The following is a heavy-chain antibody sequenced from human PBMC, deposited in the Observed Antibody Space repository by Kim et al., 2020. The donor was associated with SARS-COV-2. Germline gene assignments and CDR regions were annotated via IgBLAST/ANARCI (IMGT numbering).Heavy chain of an antibody. CDR1: GFTFSSYW. V-gene: IGHV3-7*01. Sequence: GGSLRLSCAASGFTFSSYWMSWVRQAPGKGLEWVANIKQDGSEKYYVDSVKGRFTISRDNAKNSLYLQMNSLRAEDTAVYYCARDGSTYYYDSSGDCYYYSMDVWGKGTTVTVSS. CDR3: ARDGSTYYYDSSGDCYYYSMDV. D-gene: IGHD3-22*01. J-gene: IGHJ6*04. CDR2: IKQDGSEK.